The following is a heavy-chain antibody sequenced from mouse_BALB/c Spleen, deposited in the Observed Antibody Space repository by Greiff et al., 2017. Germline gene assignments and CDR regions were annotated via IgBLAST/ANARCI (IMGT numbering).Heavy chain of an antibody. CDR3: AKQDAYFDY. CDR1: GFTFSSYC. CDR2: ISSGGSYT. V-gene: IGHV5-6*02. J-gene: IGHJ2*01. Sequence: EVMLVESGGDLVKPGGSLKLSCAASGFTFSSYCMSWVRQTPDKRLEWVATISSGGSYTYYPDSVKGRFTISRNNDKNPQYLKMSSLKSEDTAMYCCAKQDAYFDYWGQGTTLTVSA.